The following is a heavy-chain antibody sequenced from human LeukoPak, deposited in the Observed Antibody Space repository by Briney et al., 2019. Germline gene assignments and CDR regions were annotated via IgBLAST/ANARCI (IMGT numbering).Heavy chain of an antibody. CDR3: TTDLELLGYYDSSGTFDY. J-gene: IGHJ4*02. V-gene: IGHV3-15*01. CDR2: IKSKTDGGTT. CDR1: AFTSSNAW. D-gene: IGHD3-22*01. Sequence: GGSLRLSCAASAFTSSNAWMSWVRRAPGTGREGVGRIKSKTDGGTTDYAAPVKGRFTISRDDSKNTLYLQMNSLKTEDTAVYYCTTDLELLGYYDSSGTFDYWGQGTLVTVSS.